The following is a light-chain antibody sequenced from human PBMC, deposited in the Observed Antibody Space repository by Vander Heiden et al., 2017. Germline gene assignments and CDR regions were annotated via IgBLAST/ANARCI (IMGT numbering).Light chain of an antibody. CDR3: RQHYGSPPLT. J-gene: IGKJ4*01. Sequence: DIQRTQSPSSLSASVGDRVTITCRASQSVSNYYAWYQQKPGKDPKLLLYAAATWRSAVPSQFSGSRCCAEFTLTISSRQQEDVAAVYYRQHYGSPPLTFGAGTKVEIK. V-gene: IGKV1-27*01. CDR2: AAA. CDR1: QSVSNY.